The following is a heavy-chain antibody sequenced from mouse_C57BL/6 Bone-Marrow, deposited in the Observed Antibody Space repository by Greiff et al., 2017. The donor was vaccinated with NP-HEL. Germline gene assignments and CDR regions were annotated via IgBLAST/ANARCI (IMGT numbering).Heavy chain of an antibody. CDR3: ARHPYYYGSSYWYFDV. V-gene: IGHV5-12*01. CDR2: ISNGGGST. CDR1: GFTFSDYY. D-gene: IGHD1-1*01. Sequence: EVKLMESGGGLVQPGGSLKLSCAASGFTFSDYYMYWVRQTPEKRLEWVAYISNGGGSTYYPDTVKGRFTISRDNAKNTLYLQMSRLKSEDTAMYYCARHPYYYGSSYWYFDVWGTGTTVTVSS. J-gene: IGHJ1*03.